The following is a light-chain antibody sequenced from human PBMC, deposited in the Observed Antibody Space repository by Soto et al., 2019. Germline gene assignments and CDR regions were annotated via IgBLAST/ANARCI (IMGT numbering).Light chain of an antibody. V-gene: IGLV3-21*04. CDR1: NLGSKS. CDR3: HVWDSSSDHVA. J-gene: IGLJ2*01. Sequence: SYELTQPPSVSVAPGKTASITCGGNNLGSKSVHWYQQKPGQAPVVVIYYDSGRPSGMPERFSGSKSGNTATLTITRVEAGDEADYYWHVWDSSSDHVAFGGWTKVTVL. CDR2: YDS.